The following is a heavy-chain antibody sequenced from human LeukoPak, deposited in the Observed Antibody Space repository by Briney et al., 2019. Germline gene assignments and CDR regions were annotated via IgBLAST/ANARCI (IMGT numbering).Heavy chain of an antibody. J-gene: IGHJ4*02. CDR1: GFTFSSYA. Sequence: PGGSLRLSCAASGFTFSSYAMSWVRQAPGKGLEWVSAISGGGGSTYYADSVKGRFTISRDNSKSTLFLQMTSLTAEDTAVYYCAKGSGAARPYYLDYWGRGTLVTVSS. CDR3: AKGSGAARPYYLDY. CDR2: ISGGGGST. V-gene: IGHV3-23*01. D-gene: IGHD6-6*01.